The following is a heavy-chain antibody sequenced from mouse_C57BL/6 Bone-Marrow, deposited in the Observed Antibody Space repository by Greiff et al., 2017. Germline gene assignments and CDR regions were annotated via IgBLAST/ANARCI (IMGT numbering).Heavy chain of an antibody. D-gene: IGHD2-12*01. J-gene: IGHJ4*01. CDR2: IYPGGGYT. Sequence: QLQQSGAELVRPGTSVKMSCKASGYTFTNYWIGWAKQRPGHGLEWIGDIYPGGGYTNYNEKFKGKATLTADKSSSTAYMQFSSLTSEDSAIYYCARLRRRYYYAMDYWGQGTSVTVSS. CDR3: ARLRRRYYYAMDY. CDR1: GYTFTNYW. V-gene: IGHV1-63*01.